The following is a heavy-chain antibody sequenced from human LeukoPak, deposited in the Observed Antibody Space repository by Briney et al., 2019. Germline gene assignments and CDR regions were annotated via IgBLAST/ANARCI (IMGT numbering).Heavy chain of an antibody. J-gene: IGHJ5*02. D-gene: IGHD3-3*01. CDR3: ARDRAALTIFGVVTTPFDP. CDR1: GGTFSSYA. V-gene: IGHV1-69*05. Sequence: ASVKVSCKASGGTFSSYAISWVRQAPGQGLEWMGRIIPIFGTANYAQKFQGRVTITTDESTSTAYMELSSLRSEDTAVYYCARDRAALTIFGVVTTPFDPWGQRTLVTVSS. CDR2: IIPIFGTA.